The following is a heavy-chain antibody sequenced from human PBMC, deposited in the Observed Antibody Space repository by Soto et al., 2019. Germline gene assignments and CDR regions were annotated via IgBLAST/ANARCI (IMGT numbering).Heavy chain of an antibody. CDR3: AKGDNLGPKTGYAFDP. J-gene: IGHJ5*02. CDR2: TYFRSKWYN. Sequence: PSQTLSLTCAISGDSVSSNTASWSWIRQSPSRGLGWLGRTYFRSKWYNDYAVSVKGRIIINPDTSNNQFSLQLNSGTPEDTAVYFCAKGDNLGPKTGYAFDPWGQGIMVTVSS. CDR1: GDSVSSNTAS. D-gene: IGHD5-12*01. V-gene: IGHV6-1*01.